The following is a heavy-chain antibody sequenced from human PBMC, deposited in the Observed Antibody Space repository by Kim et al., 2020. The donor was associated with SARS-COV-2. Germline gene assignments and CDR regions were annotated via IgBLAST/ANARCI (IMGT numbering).Heavy chain of an antibody. CDR3: ARVTGYSGGAFDI. Sequence: GGSLRLSCAASGFTFSSYDMHWVRQATGKGLEWVSGITTAGDTYYPGSVKGRFTISRENAKNSLYLQMNSLRAGDTAVYYCARVTGYSGGAFDIWGQGT. J-gene: IGHJ3*02. V-gene: IGHV3-13*01. CDR2: ITTAGDT. CDR1: GFTFSSYD. D-gene: IGHD5-12*01.